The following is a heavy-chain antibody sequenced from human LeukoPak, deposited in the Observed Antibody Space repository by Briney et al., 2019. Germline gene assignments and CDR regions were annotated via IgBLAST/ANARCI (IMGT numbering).Heavy chain of an antibody. D-gene: IGHD6-25*01. V-gene: IGHV5-51*01. CDR2: IYPGGSNG. Sequence: GGSLKISCKCSGFDFTAYGIAWVRQMPGKGLEWMGNIYPGGSNGRYSPSFQGQVTMSADKSITTVYLQWSSLKASDTAMYYCARHFHSGWFGFWGQGSLVTVSS. J-gene: IGHJ4*02. CDR1: GFDFTAYG. CDR3: ARHFHSGWFGF.